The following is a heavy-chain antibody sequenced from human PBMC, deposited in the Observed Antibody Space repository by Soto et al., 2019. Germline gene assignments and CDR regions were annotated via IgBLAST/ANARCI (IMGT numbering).Heavy chain of an antibody. D-gene: IGHD3-10*02. CDR1: GGSISSYY. CDR3: ASMIGDPVLSFDS. V-gene: IGHV4-59*01. J-gene: IGHJ5*01. CDR2: IYYSGST. Sequence: QVQLQESGPGLVKPSETLSLTCTVSGGSISSYYWSWIRQPPGKGLEWIGFIYYSGSTSYNPSLRRRVTRSIVTSEYQFSLKLNSVTAADTAVYYCASMIGDPVLSFDSWGQGTLVAVSS.